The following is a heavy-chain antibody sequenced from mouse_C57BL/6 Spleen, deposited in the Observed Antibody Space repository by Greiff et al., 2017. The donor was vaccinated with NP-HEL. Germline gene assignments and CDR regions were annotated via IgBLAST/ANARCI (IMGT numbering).Heavy chain of an antibody. CDR2: ISYDGSN. D-gene: IGHD2-4*01. V-gene: IGHV3-6*01. Sequence: EVQLQQSGPGLVKPSQSLSLTCSVTGYSITSGYYWNWIRQFPGNKLEWMGYISYDGSNNYNPSLKNRISITRDTSKNQFFLKLNSVTTEDTATYYCARAGYNDYDGGFAYWGQRTLVTVSA. J-gene: IGHJ3*01. CDR1: GYSITSGYY. CDR3: ARAGYNDYDGGFAY.